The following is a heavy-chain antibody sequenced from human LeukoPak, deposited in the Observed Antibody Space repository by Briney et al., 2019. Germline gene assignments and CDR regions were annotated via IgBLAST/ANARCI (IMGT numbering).Heavy chain of an antibody. CDR3: VRHLSDITSCPNY. D-gene: IGHD2-2*01. J-gene: IGHJ4*02. Sequence: KPGESLKISCKGSGYSFTSYWIGWVRQMPGKGLEWMGIIYPGDSDTRYSPSFQGQATISADKSISTAYLQWSSLKASDTAMYYCVRHLSDITSCPNYWGPGTLITVAS. CDR1: GYSFTSYW. V-gene: IGHV5-51*01. CDR2: IYPGDSDT.